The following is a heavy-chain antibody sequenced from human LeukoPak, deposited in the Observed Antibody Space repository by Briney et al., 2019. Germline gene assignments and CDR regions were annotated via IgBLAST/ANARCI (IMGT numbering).Heavy chain of an antibody. CDR2: INPSGGRT. Sequence: ASVKVSCKASGYTFTSYGISCVRQAPGQGLEWMGIINPSGGRTSNAQKFQGRVTMTRDTSTSTVYMELSSLRSEDTAVYYCARDSGSYTLGGYWGQGTLVTVSS. CDR3: ARDSGSYTLGGY. V-gene: IGHV1-46*01. D-gene: IGHD1-26*01. CDR1: GYTFTSYG. J-gene: IGHJ4*02.